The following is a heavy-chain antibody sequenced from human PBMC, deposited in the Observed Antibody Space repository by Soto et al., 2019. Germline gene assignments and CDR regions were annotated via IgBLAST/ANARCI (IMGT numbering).Heavy chain of an antibody. J-gene: IGHJ4*02. CDR3: ARSIGSSSFYFDF. CDR1: GGAFSNYA. D-gene: IGHD6-6*01. CDR2: FIPVFGTT. V-gene: IGHV1-69*01. Sequence: QVQLVQSGAEVKKPGSSVKVSCKASGGAFSNYAISWLRQAPGQGLEWMGGFIPVFGTTNYAQIFEGRVTITAEESSTAAYMELSSLRSDDTAVYYCARSIGSSSFYFDFWGQGTLVTVSS.